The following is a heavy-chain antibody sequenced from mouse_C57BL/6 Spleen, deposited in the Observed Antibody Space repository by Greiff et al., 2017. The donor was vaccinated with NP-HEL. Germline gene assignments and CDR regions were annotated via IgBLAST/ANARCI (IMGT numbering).Heavy chain of an antibody. CDR3: AYGSSYGWFAY. CDR1: GYSFTDYN. CDR2: INPNYGTT. J-gene: IGHJ3*01. Sequence: EVHLVESGPELVKPGASVKISCKASGYSFTDYNMNWVKQSNGQSLEWIGVINPNYGTTSYNQKFKGKATLTVDQSSSTAYMQLNSLTSEDSAVYYCAYGSSYGWFAYWGQGTLVTVSA. D-gene: IGHD1-1*01. V-gene: IGHV1-39*01.